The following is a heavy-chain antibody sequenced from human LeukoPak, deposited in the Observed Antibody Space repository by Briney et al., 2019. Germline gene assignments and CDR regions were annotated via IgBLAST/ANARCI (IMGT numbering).Heavy chain of an antibody. CDR3: ARDPYSGGYGAYYYYYMDV. CDR2: ISSSSSYI. D-gene: IGHD6-19*01. Sequence: GGSLRLSCAASGFTFSSYSMNWVRQAPGKGLEWVSSISSSSSYIYYADSVKGRFTISRDNAKNSLYLQMNSLRDEDTAVYYCARDPYSGGYGAYYYYYMDVWGKGTTVTVSS. CDR1: GFTFSSYS. V-gene: IGHV3-21*01. J-gene: IGHJ6*03.